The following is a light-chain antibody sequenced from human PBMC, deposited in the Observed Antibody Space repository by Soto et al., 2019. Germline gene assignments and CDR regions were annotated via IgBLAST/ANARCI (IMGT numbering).Light chain of an antibody. Sequence: DIVMTQSPDSLAVSLGERAAINCKSSQSVLYSSNNKNYLAWYQQKPGQPPRLLIYWAFTRESGVPDRFSGGGSGTDFTRTISSLQASEVAVYYCQQYYSTPLTFGGGTKVEIK. J-gene: IGKJ4*01. CDR2: WAF. CDR3: QQYYSTPLT. V-gene: IGKV4-1*01. CDR1: QSVLYSSNNKNY.